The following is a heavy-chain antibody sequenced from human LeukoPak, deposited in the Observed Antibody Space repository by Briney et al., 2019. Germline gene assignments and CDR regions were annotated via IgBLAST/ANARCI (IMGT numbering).Heavy chain of an antibody. J-gene: IGHJ4*02. CDR3: ARGGGATELDDY. CDR2: IIPIFGTA. D-gene: IGHD5-12*01. CDR1: GGTFSSYA. V-gene: IGHV1-69*05. Sequence: SVKVSCKASGGTFSSYAISWVRQAPGQGLEWMGRIIPIFGTANYAQKFQGRVTITTDESTSTAHMELSSLRSGDTAVYYCARGGGATELDDYWGQGTLVTVSS.